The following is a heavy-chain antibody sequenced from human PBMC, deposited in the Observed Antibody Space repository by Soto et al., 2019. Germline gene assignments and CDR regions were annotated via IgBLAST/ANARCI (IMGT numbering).Heavy chain of an antibody. J-gene: IGHJ4*02. CDR3: ARDQGKIDY. CDR1: GFTFSNYW. V-gene: IGHV3-7*05. Sequence: EVQLVESGGGLVQPGGSLRLSCAASGFTFSNYWMTWVRQAPGKGLEWVANMKQDVRETDYVGSVKGRFTISRDNAKNSLYLQMNSLGDEDTAVYYCARDQGKIDYWGQGTLVTVSS. CDR2: MKQDVRET.